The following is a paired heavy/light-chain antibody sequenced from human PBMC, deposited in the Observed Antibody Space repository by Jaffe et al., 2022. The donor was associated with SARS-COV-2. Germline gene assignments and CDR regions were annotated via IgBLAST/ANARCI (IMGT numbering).Light chain of an antibody. CDR2: WAS. Sequence: DIVMTQSPDSLAVSLGERATINCKSSQSVFYSSNNKDFLAWYQQKPGQPPKLLIYWASTRESGVPDRFSGSGSGTDFTLTISSLQAEDVAVYYCQQYYGTPYTFGRGTKLEI. J-gene: IGKJ2*01. V-gene: IGKV4-1*01. CDR1: QSVFYSSNNKDF. CDR3: QQYYGTPYT.
Heavy chain of an antibody. Sequence: QVQLVESGGGLVSPGGSLRLSCAASGFAFSDYYMNWIRQAPGKGLEWVSNIDGRSTYTTYIDSVKGRFTISRDNAKNSLYLQMNSLRGEDTAVYYCARSPSASSGFRWGQGTLVTVSS. CDR3: ARSPSASSGFR. D-gene: IGHD6-6*01. CDR1: GFAFSDYY. J-gene: IGHJ4*02. CDR2: IDGRSTYT. V-gene: IGHV3-11*06.